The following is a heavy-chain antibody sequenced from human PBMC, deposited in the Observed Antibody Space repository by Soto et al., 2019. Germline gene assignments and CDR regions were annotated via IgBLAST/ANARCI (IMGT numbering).Heavy chain of an antibody. V-gene: IGHV3-21*01. CDR3: VRADPRYLSSLGVSPLDY. D-gene: IGHD3-16*01. Sequence: TGGALRISRGAPVFTLNWYSLKLVRQAPGKGVEWVSAISGSSGYIYYAGSVKGRFTISRDNAKNSLYLLMNSLRAEDTAVYYCVRADPRYLSSLGVSPLDYWGQGTLVTVSS. J-gene: IGHJ4*02. CDR1: VFTLNWYS. CDR2: ISGSSGYI.